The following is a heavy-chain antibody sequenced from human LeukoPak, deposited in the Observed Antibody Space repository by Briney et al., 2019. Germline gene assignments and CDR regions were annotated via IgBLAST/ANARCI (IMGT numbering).Heavy chain of an antibody. CDR3: AREGGIVATIEVGAFDI. CDR1: GGSISSYY. CDR2: IYYSGST. D-gene: IGHD5-12*01. J-gene: IGHJ3*02. V-gene: IGHV4-59*01. Sequence: SSETLSLTCTVSGGSISSYYWSWIRQPPGKGLEWLGYIYYSGSTNYNPSLKSRVTISVDTSKNQFSLKLSSVTAADTALYYCAREGGIVATIEVGAFDIWGQGTMVTVSS.